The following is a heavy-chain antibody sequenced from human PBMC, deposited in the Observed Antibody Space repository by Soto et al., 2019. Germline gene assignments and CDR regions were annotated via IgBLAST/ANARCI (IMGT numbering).Heavy chain of an antibody. J-gene: IGHJ4*02. CDR2: VHYTGNS. CDR3: ARHYLMLESLFDS. Sequence: PSETLSLTCSVSGDSISGSRHYWGWLRQPPGKGLEWIGSVHYTGNSYSDPSLESRVTMSVDTIKNQFSLRLSSVTAADTAVYYCARHYLMLESLFDSWGQGTLVTVSS. V-gene: IGHV4-39*01. CDR1: GDSISGSRHY. D-gene: IGHD3-16*01.